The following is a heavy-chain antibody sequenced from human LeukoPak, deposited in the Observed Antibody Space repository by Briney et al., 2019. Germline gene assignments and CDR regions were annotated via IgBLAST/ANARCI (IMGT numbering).Heavy chain of an antibody. V-gene: IGHV4-39*07. J-gene: IGHJ6*03. CDR2: IYYSGST. Sequence: SETLSLTCTVSGGSISSYYWGWIRQPPGKGLEWIGSIYYSGSTYYNPSLKSRVTISVDTSKNQFSLKLSSVTAADTAVYYCARVGREARHNSYYYYYYMDVWGKGTTVTVSS. CDR1: GGSISSYY. D-gene: IGHD6-6*01. CDR3: ARVGREARHNSYYYYYYMDV.